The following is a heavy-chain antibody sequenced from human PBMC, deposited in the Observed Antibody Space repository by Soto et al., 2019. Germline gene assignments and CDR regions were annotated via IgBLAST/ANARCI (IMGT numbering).Heavy chain of an antibody. CDR3: ARDLGGWPDY. V-gene: IGHV1-3*01. D-gene: IGHD6-19*01. J-gene: IGHJ4*02. Sequence: QVPLVQAGAEVKKPGASVKVSCKASGYTFTSYAIHWVRQAPGQRLEGMGWINAGNGNTKYSQKFQDRVTITRDTSASTAYMELSSLRSEDTAVYYCARDLGGWPDYWGQGTLVTVSS. CDR1: GYTFTSYA. CDR2: INAGNGNT.